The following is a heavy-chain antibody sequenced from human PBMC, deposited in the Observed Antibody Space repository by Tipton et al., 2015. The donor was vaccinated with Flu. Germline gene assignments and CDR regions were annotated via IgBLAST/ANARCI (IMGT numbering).Heavy chain of an antibody. V-gene: IGHV3-30-3*01. Sequence: SLRLSCVASGFTFSSYAMHWVRQAPGKGLEWVAVISFDNIKYYAESVKGRFTMSRDNSKNTLYLQMSSLRTEDTAVYYCVSSIGGLPKYSLDYWAQGTLVTVSS. D-gene: IGHD2-21*01. CDR2: ISFDNIK. CDR3: VSSIGGLPKYSLDY. J-gene: IGHJ4*02. CDR1: GFTFSSYA.